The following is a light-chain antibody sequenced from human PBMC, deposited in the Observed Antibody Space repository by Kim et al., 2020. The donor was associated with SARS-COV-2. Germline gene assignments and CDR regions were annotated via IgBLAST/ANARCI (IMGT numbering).Light chain of an antibody. J-gene: IGLJ2*01. CDR3: NSRDSNDHEV. CDR1: RLRSYY. Sequence: SSELTQDPAGTVALGKSVRITCKRNRLRSYYATWYQQKPGQAPILVIYGKNNRPSGIPDRFSGSSSGNTASLTITGTQAGDEADYYCNSRDSNDHEVFGAGTNLTVL. CDR2: GKN. V-gene: IGLV3-19*01.